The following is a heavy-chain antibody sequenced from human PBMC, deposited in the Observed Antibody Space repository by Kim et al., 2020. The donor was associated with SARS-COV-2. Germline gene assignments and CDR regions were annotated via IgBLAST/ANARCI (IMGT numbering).Heavy chain of an antibody. CDR2: TYYRSKWYY. Sequence: SQTLSLTCDISGDRVSSASVTWNWIRQSPSRGLEWLGRTYYRSKWYYDYAVTLRSRITIIPDTSKNQFSLELNSVTPEDTAVYYFARQFVPTRPSGMDVWGRGPTVTVSS. CDR3: ARQFVPTRPSGMDV. D-gene: IGHD2-8*01. J-gene: IGHJ6*02. V-gene: IGHV6-1*01. CDR1: GDRVSSASVT.